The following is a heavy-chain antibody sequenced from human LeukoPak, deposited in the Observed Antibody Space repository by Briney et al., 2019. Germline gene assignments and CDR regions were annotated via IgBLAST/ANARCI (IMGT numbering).Heavy chain of an antibody. CDR1: GFTFSSYA. Sequence: GGSLRLSCAASGFTFSSYAMSWVRQAPGKGLEWVSAISGSGGSTYYADSVKGRFTISRDNSKNTLYLQMNSLRAEDAAVYYCARDSTGYWYFDLWGRGTLVSVSS. CDR2: ISGSGGST. D-gene: IGHD3-3*02. V-gene: IGHV3-23*01. J-gene: IGHJ2*01. CDR3: ARDSTGYWYFDL.